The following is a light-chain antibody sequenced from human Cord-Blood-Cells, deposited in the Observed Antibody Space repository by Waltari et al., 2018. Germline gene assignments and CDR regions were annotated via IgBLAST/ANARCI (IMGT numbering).Light chain of an antibody. CDR2: DAS. Sequence: EIVLTKSPATLSLSPGERATLSCRASQRVSSYLAWYQQKPGQAPRLLIYDASNRATGIPARFSGSGSGTDFTLTISSLEPEDFAVYYCQQRSNWLTFGGGTKVEIK. V-gene: IGKV3-11*01. J-gene: IGKJ4*01. CDR3: QQRSNWLT. CDR1: QRVSSY.